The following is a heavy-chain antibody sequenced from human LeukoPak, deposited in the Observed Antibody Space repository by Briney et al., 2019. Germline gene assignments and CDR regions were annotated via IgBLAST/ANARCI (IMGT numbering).Heavy chain of an antibody. V-gene: IGHV4-4*07. CDR2: ISGSGTI. CDR3: ARDSGTTGEVKFDP. Sequence: SETLSLTCTVSGGSFSSYYWSWIRQPAGKGLEWSGRISGSGTITYNPALQSRLSISIDTSKNQFSLKLMSVAAADTAVYYCARDSGTTGEVKFDPWGQGTLVTVSS. D-gene: IGHD3-10*01. J-gene: IGHJ5*02. CDR1: GGSFSSYY.